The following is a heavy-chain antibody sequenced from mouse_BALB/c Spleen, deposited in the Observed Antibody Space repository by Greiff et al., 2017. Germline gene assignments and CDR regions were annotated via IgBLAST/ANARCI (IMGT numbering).Heavy chain of an antibody. V-gene: IGHV2-4-1*01. Sequence: VQRVESGPGLVQPSQSLSITCTVSGFSLTSYGVHWVRQSPGKGLEWLGVIWSGGSTDYNAAFISRLSISKDNSKSQVFFKMNSLQADDTAIYYCARNWGKGVYYAMDYWGQGTSVTVSS. CDR3: ARNWGKGVYYAMDY. CDR1: GFSLTSYG. J-gene: IGHJ4*01. CDR2: IWSGGST.